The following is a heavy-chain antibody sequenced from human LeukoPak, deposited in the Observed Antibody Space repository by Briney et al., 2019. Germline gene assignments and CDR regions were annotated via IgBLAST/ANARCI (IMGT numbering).Heavy chain of an antibody. CDR1: GDTFSSYV. CDR3: ARQLNGLGYCSGGSCYSGIVY. CDR2: IVPIFGAA. Sequence: ASVKVSCNASGDTFSSYVINWVRQAPEQGLEWMGGIVPIFGAARYAQKFQGRVTITADKSTSTAYLDLSSLRSEDTAVYYCARQLNGLGYCSGGSCYSGIVYWGQGTLVTVSS. V-gene: IGHV1-69*06. D-gene: IGHD2-15*01. J-gene: IGHJ4*02.